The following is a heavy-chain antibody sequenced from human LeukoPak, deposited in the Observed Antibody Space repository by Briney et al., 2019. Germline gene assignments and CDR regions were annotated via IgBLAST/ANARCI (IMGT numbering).Heavy chain of an antibody. D-gene: IGHD6-13*01. V-gene: IGHV1-18*01. CDR1: GYTFTSYG. CDR2: ISAYNGNT. Sequence: ASVKVSCKASGYTFTSYGISWVRQAPGQGLEWMGWISAYNGNTNYAQKLQGRVTMTTDTSTSTAYMELRSLRSDDTAVYYCARRGFLAAAGIFAFDIWGQGTMVTVSS. J-gene: IGHJ3*02. CDR3: ARRGFLAAAGIFAFDI.